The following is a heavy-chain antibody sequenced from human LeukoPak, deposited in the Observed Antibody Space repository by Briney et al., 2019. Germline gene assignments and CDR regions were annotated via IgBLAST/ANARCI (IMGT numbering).Heavy chain of an antibody. J-gene: IGHJ4*02. V-gene: IGHV4-34*01. Sequence: SETLSRTRAVYGGSFSVYYWSWIRQPPGKGLEWIWEINHSGRTNYNPSLKSRVTISGDTSKNQFSLKLSSVTAADTAVYYCARRRGGYCSSTSCYTRSGEDYWGQGTLVTVSS. CDR1: GGSFSVYY. D-gene: IGHD2-2*02. CDR2: INHSGRT. CDR3: ARRRGGYCSSTSCYTRSGEDY.